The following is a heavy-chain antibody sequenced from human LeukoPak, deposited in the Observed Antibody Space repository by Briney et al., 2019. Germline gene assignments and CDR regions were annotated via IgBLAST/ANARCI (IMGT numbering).Heavy chain of an antibody. V-gene: IGHV1-2*02. CDR1: GYTFTGYY. CDR2: INPNSGGT. J-gene: IGHJ6*03. CDR3: ARGGYYGPEDYYYMDV. Sequence: GASVKVSCKASGYTFTGYYMHWVRQAPGQGLEWMGWINPNSGGTNYAQKFQGRVTMTRDTSISTAYMELSRLRSDDTAVYYCARGGYYGPEDYYYMDVWGKGTTVTVSS. D-gene: IGHD3-10*01.